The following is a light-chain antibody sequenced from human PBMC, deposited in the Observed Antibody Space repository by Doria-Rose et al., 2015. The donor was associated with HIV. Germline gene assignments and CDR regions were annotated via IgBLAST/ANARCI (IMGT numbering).Light chain of an antibody. J-gene: IGKJ1*01. CDR3: HQYGTSWT. V-gene: IGKV3-20*01. CDR2: DGS. CDR1: QSFSSTY. Sequence: TQSPGTLSLSPGERATLSCRASQSFSSTYLAWCQQKPGQAPSLLIYDGSTRATGIPDRFSASGSGTDFTPTINRLEPEDFALYYCHQYGTSWTFGQGTKVEI.